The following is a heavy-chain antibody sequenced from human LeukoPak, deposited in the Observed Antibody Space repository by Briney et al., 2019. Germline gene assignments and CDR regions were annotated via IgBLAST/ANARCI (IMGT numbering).Heavy chain of an antibody. CDR1: GFTFSSYG. CDR2: ISSSGSTI. D-gene: IGHD6-19*01. Sequence: PGGSLRLSCAVSGFTFSSYGMSWIRQAPGKGLEWVSYISSSGSTIYYADSVKGRFTISRDNAKNSLYLQMNSLRAEDTAVYYCATKRSGWYWIDWGQGTLVTVSS. J-gene: IGHJ4*02. CDR3: ATKRSGWYWID. V-gene: IGHV3-48*04.